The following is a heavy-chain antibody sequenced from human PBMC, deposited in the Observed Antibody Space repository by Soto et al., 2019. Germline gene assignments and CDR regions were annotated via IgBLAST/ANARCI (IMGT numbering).Heavy chain of an antibody. V-gene: IGHV1-69*06. CDR3: ARVGYSSSSHPFDY. CDR2: IIPIFGTA. Sequence: QVQLVQSGAEVKKPGSSVKVSCKASGGTFSSYAISWVRQAPRQGLEWMGGIIPIFGTANYAQKFQGRVTITADKSTSTAYMELSSLRSEDTAVYYCARVGYSSSSHPFDYWGQGTLVTVSS. CDR1: GGTFSSYA. J-gene: IGHJ4*02. D-gene: IGHD6-6*01.